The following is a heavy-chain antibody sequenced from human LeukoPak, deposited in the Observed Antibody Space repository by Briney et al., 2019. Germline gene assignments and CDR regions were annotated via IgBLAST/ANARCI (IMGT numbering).Heavy chain of an antibody. J-gene: IGHJ4*02. D-gene: IGHD4/OR15-4a*01. CDR1: GFTFSSCA. V-gene: IGHV3-23*01. Sequence: GGSLRLSCATSGFTFSSCAMSWVRQAPGKGLEWVSSITASGSSTYYADSVQGRFTISRDNSKNTLYLQMSSLRAEDTAVYYCAKAPKYGGYLDYWGQGTLVTVSS. CDR3: AKAPKYGGYLDY. CDR2: ITASGSST.